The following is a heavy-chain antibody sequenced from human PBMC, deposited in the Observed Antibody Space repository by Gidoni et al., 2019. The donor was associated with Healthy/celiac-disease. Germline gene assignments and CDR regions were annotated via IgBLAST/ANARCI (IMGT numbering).Heavy chain of an antibody. CDR1: GGSISSMNR. D-gene: IGHD2-2*01. V-gene: IGHV4-4*02. CDR2: IYHSGST. Sequence: QVQLQESGPGLVKPSGTLSLTCAVSGGSISSMNRGSWVRQPPGKGLEWIGEIYHSGSTNYNPSLKSRVTISVDKSKNQFSLKLSSVTAADTAVYYCAREQTQLIVVVPAASNWFDPWGQGTLVTVSS. J-gene: IGHJ5*02. CDR3: AREQTQLIVVVPAASNWFDP.